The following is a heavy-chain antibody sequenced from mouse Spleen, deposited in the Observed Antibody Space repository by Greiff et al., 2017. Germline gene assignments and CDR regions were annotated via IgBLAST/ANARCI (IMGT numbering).Heavy chain of an antibody. D-gene: IGHD1-2*01. V-gene: IGHV5-9-1*01. CDR2: ISSGGSYT. CDR3: ARTPFSTATYFDY. Sequence: DVKLVESGGGLVKPGGSLKLSCAASGFTFSSYAMSWVRQTPEKRLEWVATISSGGSYTYYPDSVKGRFTISRDNAKNTLYLQMSSLRSEDTAMYYCARTPFSTATYFDYWGQGTTLTVSS. CDR1: GFTFSSYA. J-gene: IGHJ2*01.